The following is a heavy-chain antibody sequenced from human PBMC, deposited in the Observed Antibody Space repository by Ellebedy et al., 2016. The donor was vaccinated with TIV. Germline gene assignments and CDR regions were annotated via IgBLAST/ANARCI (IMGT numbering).Heavy chain of an antibody. CDR1: GYTFSSYG. V-gene: IGHV1-18*01. D-gene: IGHD3-16*01. CDR3: VRDGGGPYGFDP. Sequence: ASVKVSCXASGYTFSSYGITWVRQAPGEGLEWMGWISTYNGYANYGQKLQGRVTMTTDTSTSTVYMELRSLRSDDTAVYYCVRDGGGPYGFDPWGQGTLVTVSP. CDR2: ISTYNGYA. J-gene: IGHJ5*02.